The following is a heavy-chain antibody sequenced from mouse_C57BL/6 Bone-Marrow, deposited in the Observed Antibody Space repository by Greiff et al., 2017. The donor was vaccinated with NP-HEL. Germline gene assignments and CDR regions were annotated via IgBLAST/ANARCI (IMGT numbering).Heavy chain of an antibody. D-gene: IGHD4-1*01. Sequence: EVQLVESGGGLVKPGGSLKLSCAASGFTFSDYGMHWVRQAPEKGLEWVAYISSGSSTIYYADTVKGRFTISRDNAKNTLFLQMTSLRSEDTAMYYCARRTGPSYYAMGYWGQGASVTVSS. CDR2: ISSGSSTI. J-gene: IGHJ4*01. CDR1: GFTFSDYG. V-gene: IGHV5-17*01. CDR3: ARRTGPSYYAMGY.